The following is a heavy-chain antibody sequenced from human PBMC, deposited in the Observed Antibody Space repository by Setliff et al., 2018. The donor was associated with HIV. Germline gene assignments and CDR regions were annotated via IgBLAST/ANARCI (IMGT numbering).Heavy chain of an antibody. D-gene: IGHD6-25*01. CDR2: VSYSGST. CDR1: GGSIGSFY. CDR3: ARGAGSYYYYYYMDV. J-gene: IGHJ6*03. Sequence: PSETLSLTCTVSGGSIGSFYWSWIRQLPGKTLEWIGYVSYSGSTKYKPSLKSRVTISVDTSKNHFSLKLSSVTAADTAVYYWARGAGSYYYYYYMDVWGKGTTVTVSS. V-gene: IGHV4-59*12.